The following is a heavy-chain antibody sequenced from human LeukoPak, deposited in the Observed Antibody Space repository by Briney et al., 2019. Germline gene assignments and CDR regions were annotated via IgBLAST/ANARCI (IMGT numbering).Heavy chain of an antibody. CDR3: AAGSSSTEPLLYYYYYMDV. V-gene: IGHV4-59*01. Sequence: SETLSLTCTVSGGSISSYYWSWIQQPPGKGLEWIGYIYYSGSTNHNPSLKSRVTISVDTSKNQFSLKLSSVTAADTAVYYCAAGSSSTEPLLYYYYYMDVWGKGTTVTVSS. CDR2: IYYSGST. CDR1: GGSISSYY. D-gene: IGHD6-6*01. J-gene: IGHJ6*03.